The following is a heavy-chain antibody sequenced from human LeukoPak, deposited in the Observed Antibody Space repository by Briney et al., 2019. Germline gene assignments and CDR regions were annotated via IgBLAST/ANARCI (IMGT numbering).Heavy chain of an antibody. Sequence: ASVKVSCKASGYTFTSYYMHWVRQAPGQGLEWMGIINPSGGSTSYAQKFQGRVTMTRDMSTSTVYMEQSSLRSEDTAVYYCARDLAVTSNGGTYYYFYMDVCGKGTTVTVS. CDR2: INPSGGST. J-gene: IGHJ6*03. D-gene: IGHD4-17*01. CDR3: ARDLAVTSNGGTYYYFYMDV. CDR1: GYTFTSYY. V-gene: IGHV1-46*01.